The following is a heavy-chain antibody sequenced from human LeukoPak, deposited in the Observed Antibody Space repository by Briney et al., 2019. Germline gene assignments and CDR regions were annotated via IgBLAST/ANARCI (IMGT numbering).Heavy chain of an antibody. D-gene: IGHD2-2*01. V-gene: IGHV3-21*01. CDR3: ARTVVVPAATGYYYYMDV. CDR1: GFTFSSYS. J-gene: IGHJ6*03. Sequence: GGSLRLSCAASGFTFSSYSMNCVRQAPGKGLECVSSISSSSYIYYADSVKGRFTISRDNAKNSLYLQMNSLRAEDTAVYYCARTVVVPAATGYYYYMDVWGKGTTVTVSS. CDR2: ISSSSYI.